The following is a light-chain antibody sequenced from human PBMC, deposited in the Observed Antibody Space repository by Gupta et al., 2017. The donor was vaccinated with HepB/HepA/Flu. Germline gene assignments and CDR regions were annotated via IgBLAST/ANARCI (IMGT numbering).Light chain of an antibody. CDR3: SSYTTTSPVA. J-gene: IGLJ2*01. CDR1: SSDIGAHNY. CDR2: DVS. Sequence: QSALTQPASVSGSSGQSITISCPGSSSDIGAHNYVSWYQQHPGQAPRLMIYDVSGRPSGVSVRFSGSKSGNTASLTISGLRTEDEAFYYCSSYTTTSPVAFGGGTKVTVL. V-gene: IGLV2-14*03.